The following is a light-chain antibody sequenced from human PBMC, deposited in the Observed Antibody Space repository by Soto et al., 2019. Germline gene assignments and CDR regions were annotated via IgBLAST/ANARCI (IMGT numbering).Light chain of an antibody. CDR3: RQSYSTHCT. CDR2: SAS. J-gene: IGKJ5*01. CDR1: QNMSSY. Sequence: LHMTQSPSSLSTSVGDRVTITCRASQNMSSYLIWWHHKPGKAPQLLMYSASSLQSGVPSGFSGSGSGTDFTLTTISLQQEDFVTYYCRQSYSTHCTFGQGTRLEIK. V-gene: IGKV1-39*01.